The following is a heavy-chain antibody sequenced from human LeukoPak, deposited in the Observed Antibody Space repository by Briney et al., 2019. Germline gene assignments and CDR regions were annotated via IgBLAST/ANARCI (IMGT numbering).Heavy chain of an antibody. V-gene: IGHV3-21*04. J-gene: IGHJ4*02. CDR3: ARDLYGVPNYYDSSGENYFDY. CDR1: GFTFSSYD. CDR2: ISSSSSYT. Sequence: PGGSLRLCCAVSGFTFSSYDMNWVRQAPGKGLEWVSYISSSSSYTNYADSVKGRFTISRDNAKNSLYLQMNSLRAEDTAVYYCARDLYGVPNYYDSSGENYFDYWGQGTLVTVSS. D-gene: IGHD3-22*01.